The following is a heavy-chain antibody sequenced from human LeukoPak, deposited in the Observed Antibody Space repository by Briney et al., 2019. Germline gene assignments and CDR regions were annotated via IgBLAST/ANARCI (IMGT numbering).Heavy chain of an antibody. Sequence: GASVKVSCKASGYTFTGYYMHWVRQAPGQGLEWMGWISTYNGITTYAQKLQGRATMTSDTSTNTAYMELRSLRSDDTAMYYCARDWDCSSAKCHDVFDIWGQGTMVTVSS. CDR3: ARDWDCSSAKCHDVFDI. CDR2: ISTYNGIT. J-gene: IGHJ3*02. CDR1: GYTFTGYY. D-gene: IGHD2-2*01. V-gene: IGHV1-18*04.